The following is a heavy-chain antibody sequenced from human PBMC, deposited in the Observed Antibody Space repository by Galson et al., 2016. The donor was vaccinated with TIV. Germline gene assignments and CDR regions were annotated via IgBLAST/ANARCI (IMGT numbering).Heavy chain of an antibody. D-gene: IGHD2-21*02. CDR1: GFSFTTYA. CDR2: INNNGVST. Sequence: SLRLSCAASGFSFTTYAMHWVRQAPGKGLEFVAGINNNGVSTHYADSVKGRFTISRDNSKHTLYLQMGSLTPEDMAVYYCARLAYCGGDCWGPYYYGLDVWGQGTTVTVSS. V-gene: IGHV3-64*02. J-gene: IGHJ6*02. CDR3: ARLAYCGGDCWGPYYYGLDV.